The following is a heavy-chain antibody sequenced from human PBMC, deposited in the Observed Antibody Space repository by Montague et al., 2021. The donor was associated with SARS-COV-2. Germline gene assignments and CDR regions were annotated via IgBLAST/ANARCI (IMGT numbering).Heavy chain of an antibody. D-gene: IGHD2-15*01. V-gene: IGHV4-31*03. CDR3: ARSVRGYCNDDSCLARYYYGVDV. J-gene: IGHJ6*02. CDR1: SGSINSGGFY. Sequence: TLSLTCSVSSGSINSGGFYWSWIRQPPGKGLEWIGYIYYSGSTYYNPSLGSRLTISVDTSKNQFSLNLSSVTAADTAVYYCARSVRGYCNDDSCLARYYYGVDVWGQGTTVTVSS. CDR2: IYYSGST.